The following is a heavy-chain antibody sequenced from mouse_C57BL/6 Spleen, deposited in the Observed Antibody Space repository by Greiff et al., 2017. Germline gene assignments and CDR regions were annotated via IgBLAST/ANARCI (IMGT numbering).Heavy chain of an antibody. D-gene: IGHD2-4*01. Sequence: EVKLMESGGGLVKPGGSLKLSCAASGFTFSDYGMHWVRQAPEKGLEWVAYISSGSSTIYYADTVKGRFTISRDNAKNTLFLQMTSLRSEDTAMYYCARRDYDVAMDYWGQGTSVTVSS. V-gene: IGHV5-17*01. CDR1: GFTFSDYG. CDR3: ARRDYDVAMDY. CDR2: ISSGSSTI. J-gene: IGHJ4*01.